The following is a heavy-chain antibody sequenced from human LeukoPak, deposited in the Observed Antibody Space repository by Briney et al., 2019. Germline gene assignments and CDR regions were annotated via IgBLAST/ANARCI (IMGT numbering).Heavy chain of an antibody. J-gene: IGHJ4*02. CDR3: TRDVPRSSGYPDN. CDR1: GGSISSGDYF. Sequence: SETLSLTCTVSGGSISSGDYFWSWIRQHPGKGLEWIGYIYYSGSTYYNPSLKSRVAISVDASKNQFSLTVSSVTAADTAVYYCTRDVPRSSGYPDNWGQGTLVTVSS. D-gene: IGHD3-22*01. CDR2: IYYSGST. V-gene: IGHV4-31*03.